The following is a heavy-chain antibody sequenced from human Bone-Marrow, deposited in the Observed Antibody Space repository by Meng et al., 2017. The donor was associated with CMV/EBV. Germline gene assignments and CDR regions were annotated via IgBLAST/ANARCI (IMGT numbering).Heavy chain of an antibody. CDR2: ISGSGDST. J-gene: IGHJ5*02. D-gene: IGHD3-10*01. CDR1: GFTFSSYA. V-gene: IGHV3-23*01. CDR3: ARGLNHKDNVLLWFGDP. Sequence: GESLKISCAASGFTFSSYAMNWVRQAPGKGLEWVSAISGSGDSTYYADSVKGRFTISRDNSKNTLYLQMNSLRAEDTAVYYCARGLNHKDNVLLWFGDPWGQGTLVTVS.